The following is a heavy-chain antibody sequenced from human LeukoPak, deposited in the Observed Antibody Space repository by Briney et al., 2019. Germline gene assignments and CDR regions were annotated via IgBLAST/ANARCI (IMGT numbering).Heavy chain of an antibody. D-gene: IGHD4-17*01. CDR1: GFTFSSYS. V-gene: IGHV3-48*01. J-gene: IGHJ4*02. CDR3: ASATTYGDYEGDLQFSFDY. Sequence: TGGSLRLSCAASGFTFSSYSMNWVRQAPGKGLEWVSYISSSSSTIYYADSVKGRFTISRDNAKNSLYLQMNSLRAEDTAVYYCASATTYGDYEGDLQFSFDYWGQGTLVTVSS. CDR2: ISSSSSTI.